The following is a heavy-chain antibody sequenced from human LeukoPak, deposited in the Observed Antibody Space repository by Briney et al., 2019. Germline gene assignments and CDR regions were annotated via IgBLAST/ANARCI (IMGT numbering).Heavy chain of an antibody. V-gene: IGHV4-39*01. D-gene: IGHD2-2*02. Sequence: SETLSLTCTVSGGSISSYYWGWIRQPPGKGLEWIGSIYYSGSTYYNPSLKSRVTISVDTSKNQFSLKLSSVTAADTAVYYCASFRLFCSSTSCYSWGQGTLVTVSS. CDR3: ASFRLFCSSTSCYS. CDR1: GGSISSYY. CDR2: IYYSGST. J-gene: IGHJ4*02.